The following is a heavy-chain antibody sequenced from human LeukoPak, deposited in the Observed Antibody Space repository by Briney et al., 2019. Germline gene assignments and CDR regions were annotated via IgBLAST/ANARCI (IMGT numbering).Heavy chain of an antibody. D-gene: IGHD6-19*01. V-gene: IGHV3-33*01. CDR1: GFTFSSYG. CDR3: ARDPGIAVAGEHYYYYGMDV. J-gene: IGHJ6*02. Sequence: GGSLRLSCAASGFTFSSYGMHWVRQAPGKGLEWVAVIWYDGSNKYYADSVKGRFTISRDNSKNTLCLQMNSLRAEDTAVYYCARDPGIAVAGEHYYYYGMDVWGQGTTVTVSS. CDR2: IWYDGSNK.